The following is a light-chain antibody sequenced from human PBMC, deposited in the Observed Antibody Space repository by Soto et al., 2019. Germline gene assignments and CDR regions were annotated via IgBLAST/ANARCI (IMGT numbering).Light chain of an antibody. CDR3: QQYSSFYT. Sequence: IQMTQSPSTLSASVGDRVTITCRASQTISEWLAWYQQKPGKAPKLLIYKASNLESGAPSRFSGSGSGTEFTLTISSLQPDDFATYYCQQYSSFYTFGQGTKLEI. CDR2: KAS. CDR1: QTISEW. V-gene: IGKV1-5*03. J-gene: IGKJ2*01.